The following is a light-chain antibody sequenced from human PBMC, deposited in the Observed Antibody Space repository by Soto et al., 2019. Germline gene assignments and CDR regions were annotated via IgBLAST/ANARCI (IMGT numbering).Light chain of an antibody. J-gene: IGKJ1*01. CDR2: KAS. V-gene: IGKV1-5*03. CDR3: QQYNSYSRT. CDR1: QSISSW. Sequence: DIQMTQSPSSLSASLGDRVTIPCRANQSISSWLAWYQQKPGKAPNLLIYKASSLESGVPSRFSGSGSGTEFTLTISSLQPDDVSTDYCQQYNSYSRTFGQGTKVDIK.